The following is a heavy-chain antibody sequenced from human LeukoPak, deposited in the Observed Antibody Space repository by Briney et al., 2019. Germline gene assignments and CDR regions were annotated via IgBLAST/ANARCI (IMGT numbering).Heavy chain of an antibody. J-gene: IGHJ4*02. CDR1: GGSISSGGYS. CDR2: IYHSGST. Sequence: SQTLSLTCAVSGGSISSGGYSWSWIRQPPGKGLEWIGYIYHSGSTYYNPSLKSRVTISVDRSKNQFSLKLSSVTAADTAVYYCARGGFSSWPFDYWGQGTLVTVSS. D-gene: IGHD6-13*01. V-gene: IGHV4-30-2*01. CDR3: ARGGFSSWPFDY.